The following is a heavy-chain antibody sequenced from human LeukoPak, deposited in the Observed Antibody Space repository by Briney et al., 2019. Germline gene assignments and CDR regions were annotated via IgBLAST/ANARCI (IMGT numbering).Heavy chain of an antibody. CDR3: ARDPKTYDSSGYYDY. CDR1: GGSISSGGHS. D-gene: IGHD3-22*01. Sequence: SQTLSLTCAVSGGSISSGGHSWSWIRQPPGKGLEWIGYIYHSGSTYYNPSLKSRVTISVDRSKNQFSLKLSSVTAADTAVYYCARDPKTYDSSGYYDYWGQGTLVTVSS. J-gene: IGHJ4*02. CDR2: IYHSGST. V-gene: IGHV4-30-2*01.